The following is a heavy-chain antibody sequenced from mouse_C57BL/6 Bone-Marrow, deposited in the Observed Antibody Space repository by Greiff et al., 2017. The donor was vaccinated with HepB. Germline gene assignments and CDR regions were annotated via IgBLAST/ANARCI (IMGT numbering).Heavy chain of an antibody. V-gene: IGHV5-9-1*02. D-gene: IGHD2-2*01. Sequence: EVKVVESGEGLVKPGGSLKLSCAASGFTFSSYAMSWVRQTPEKRLEWVAYISSGGDYIYYADTVKGRFTISRDNARNTLYLQMSSLKSEDTAMYYCTRGWLRPAYYFDYWGQGTTLTVSS. CDR3: TRGWLRPAYYFDY. CDR1: GFTFSSYA. CDR2: ISSGGDYI. J-gene: IGHJ2*01.